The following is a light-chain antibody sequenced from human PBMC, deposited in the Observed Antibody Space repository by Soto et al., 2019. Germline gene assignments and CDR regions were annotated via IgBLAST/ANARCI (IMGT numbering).Light chain of an antibody. J-gene: IGLJ1*01. CDR2: GVT. CDR3: FSHRSGDSHV. CDR1: SSDIGAYNY. Sequence: LAQPASVSGSPGQSITISCTGTSSDIGAYNYVSWYQQYPGKAPKLMIYGVTNRPSGVSNRFSGSKTGNTASLTISGLQAEDEADYYCFSHRSGDSHVFGTGTKVTVL. V-gene: IGLV2-14*01.